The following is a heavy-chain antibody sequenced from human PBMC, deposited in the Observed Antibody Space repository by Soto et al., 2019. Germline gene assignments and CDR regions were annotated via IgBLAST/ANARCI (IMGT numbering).Heavy chain of an antibody. D-gene: IGHD3-22*01. Sequence: QVQLVQSGAEVKKPGSSVKVSCKASGGTFSSYAISWVRQAPGQGLEWMGGIIPIFGTANYAQKFQGRVTSSAVTSTSTADMELSSLRSEDTGVYYFARDIGDSSGYYGGYYYGMDVWGQGTTVTVSS. CDR1: GGTFSSYA. V-gene: IGHV1-69*14. CDR3: ARDIGDSSGYYGGYYYGMDV. J-gene: IGHJ6*02. CDR2: IIPIFGTA.